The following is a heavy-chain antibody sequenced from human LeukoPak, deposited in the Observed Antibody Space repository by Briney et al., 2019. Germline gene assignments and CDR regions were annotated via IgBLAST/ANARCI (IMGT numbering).Heavy chain of an antibody. D-gene: IGHD3-22*01. J-gene: IGHJ4*02. V-gene: IGHV3-53*01. Sequence: GGSLRLSCAASGFTVSSNYMSWVRQAPGKGLEWVSAIYSGGSTYYADSVKGRFTISRDNSKNTPYLQMNSLRAEDTAVYYCARGLYYFDTSGYLYYWGQGTLVTVSS. CDR3: ARGLYYFDTSGYLYY. CDR2: IYSGGST. CDR1: GFTVSSNY.